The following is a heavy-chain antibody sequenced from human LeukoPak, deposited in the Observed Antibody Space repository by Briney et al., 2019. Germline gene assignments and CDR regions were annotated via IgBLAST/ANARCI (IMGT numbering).Heavy chain of an antibody. J-gene: IGHJ4*02. CDR1: GFTFSSYA. Sequence: GGSLRLSCAASGFTFSSYAMSWVRQVPGKGLEWVSAISGSGGSTYYADSVKGRFTISRDNSKNTLYLQMNSLRAEDTAVYYCAKGHTLRLKIAKNHFDYWGQGTLVTVSS. V-gene: IGHV3-23*01. CDR2: ISGSGGST. CDR3: AKGHTLRLKIAKNHFDY. D-gene: IGHD4-17*01.